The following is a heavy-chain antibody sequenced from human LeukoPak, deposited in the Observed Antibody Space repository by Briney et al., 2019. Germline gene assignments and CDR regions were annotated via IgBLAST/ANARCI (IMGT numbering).Heavy chain of an antibody. CDR1: GGSISSSSYY. D-gene: IGHD3-9*01. Sequence: LSLTCTVSGGSISSSSYYWGWIRQAPGKGLEWVSYISSSSSTIYYADSVKGRFTISRDNAKNSLYLQMNSLRAEDTAVYYCARFEDYYYYMDVWGKGTTVTVSS. CDR3: ARFEDYYYYMDV. CDR2: ISSSSSTI. V-gene: IGHV3-11*04. J-gene: IGHJ6*03.